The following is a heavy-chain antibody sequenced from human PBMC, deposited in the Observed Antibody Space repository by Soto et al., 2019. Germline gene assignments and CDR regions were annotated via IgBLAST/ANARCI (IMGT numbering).Heavy chain of an antibody. J-gene: IGHJ4*02. CDR3: EKAVGLFLTTPVDD. Sequence: XGSLRVTIAASGFTFSSYAMGWVRQAPGKGLDWVSDISGSGGSTYYADSVKGRFTIARDNSKNTLYLQTNSLRAEDTAVYSCEKAVGLFLTTPVDDWGQGTLVTFSS. D-gene: IGHD3-22*01. CDR1: GFTFSSYA. CDR2: ISGSGGST. V-gene: IGHV3-23*01.